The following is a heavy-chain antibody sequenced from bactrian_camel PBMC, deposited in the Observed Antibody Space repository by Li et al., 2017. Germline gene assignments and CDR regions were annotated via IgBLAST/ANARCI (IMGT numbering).Heavy chain of an antibody. V-gene: IGHV3S1*01. D-gene: IGHD1*01. J-gene: IGHJ4*01. CDR1: THSSTNCG. Sequence: VQLVESGGGSVQAGGSLKLSCTASTHSSTNCGVHWLRQAPGKEREAVAAIYTRGRGEYYADSVKGRFTLSLDGAKNTLYLQMDSLKPEDTAMYYCAADTVRFCYVRDARGYAYWGQGTQVTVS. CDR3: AADTVRFCYVRDARGYAY. CDR2: IYTRGRGE.